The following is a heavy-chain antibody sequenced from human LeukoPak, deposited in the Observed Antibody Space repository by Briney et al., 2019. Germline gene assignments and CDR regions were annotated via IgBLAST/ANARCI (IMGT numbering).Heavy chain of an antibody. D-gene: IGHD6-13*01. J-gene: IGHJ4*02. V-gene: IGHV4-39*01. CDR3: ARQGIAAAGTSGFDY. CDR1: GGSISSSSYY. Sequence: SETLSLTCTVSGGSISSSSYYWGWIRQPPGKGLEWIGSIYYSGSTYYNPSLKSRVTISVDTSKNQFSLKLSSVTAADTAVYYCARQGIAAAGTSGFDYWGQGTLVTVSS. CDR2: IYYSGST.